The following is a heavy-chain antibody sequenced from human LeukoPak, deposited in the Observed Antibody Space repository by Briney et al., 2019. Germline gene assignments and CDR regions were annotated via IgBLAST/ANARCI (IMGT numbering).Heavy chain of an antibody. D-gene: IGHD6-6*01. Sequence: ASVKVSCKASGGTFSSYAISWVRQAPGQGLEWMGGIIPIFGTANYAQKFQGRVTITTDESTSTAYMELSSLRSEDTAVYYCASPAEYSSSSSAFDIWGQGTMVTVSS. V-gene: IGHV1-69*05. CDR1: GGTFSSYA. CDR3: ASPAEYSSSSSAFDI. J-gene: IGHJ3*02. CDR2: IIPIFGTA.